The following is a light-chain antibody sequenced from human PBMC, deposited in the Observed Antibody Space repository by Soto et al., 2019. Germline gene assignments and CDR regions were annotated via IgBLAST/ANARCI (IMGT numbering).Light chain of an antibody. CDR1: SSIIGNNY. CDR2: DNN. V-gene: IGLV1-51*01. Sequence: QSVLTQPPSVSAAPGQKVTISCAGSSSIIGNNYVSWYQQLPGTAPKLLIYDNNKRPSGIPDRFSGSKSGTSATLGITGLQTGDEADLYCGTLDISLSVVVVGGGTKLTVL. CDR3: GTLDISLSVVV. J-gene: IGLJ2*01.